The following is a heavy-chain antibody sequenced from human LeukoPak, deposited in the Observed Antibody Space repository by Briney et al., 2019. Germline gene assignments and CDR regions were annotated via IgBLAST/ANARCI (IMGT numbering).Heavy chain of an antibody. V-gene: IGHV4-61*02. CDR3: ARKGDV. CDR1: GGSISSGSYY. CDR2: VYTSGST. Sequence: ASETLSLTCTVSGGSISSGSYYWSWIRQPAGKGLEWIGRVYTSGSTDYNPSLKSRVTISLDTSKNQFSLKLNSVTAADTAVYYCARKGDVWGKGTTVTVSS. J-gene: IGHJ6*04.